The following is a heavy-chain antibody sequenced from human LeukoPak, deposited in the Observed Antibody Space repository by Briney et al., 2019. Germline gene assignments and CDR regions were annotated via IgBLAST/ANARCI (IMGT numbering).Heavy chain of an antibody. Sequence: ASVNVSCKASGYTFTSYGISWVRQAPGQGLEWMGWISAYNGNTNYAQKLQGRVTMTTDTSTSTAYMELRSLRSDDTAVYYCARAEWELPIPDYWGQGTLVTVSS. CDR1: GYTFTSYG. CDR2: ISAYNGNT. J-gene: IGHJ4*02. CDR3: ARAEWELPIPDY. V-gene: IGHV1-18*01. D-gene: IGHD1-26*01.